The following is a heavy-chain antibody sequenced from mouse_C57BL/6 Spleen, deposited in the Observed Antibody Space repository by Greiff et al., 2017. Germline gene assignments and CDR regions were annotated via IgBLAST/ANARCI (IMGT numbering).Heavy chain of an antibody. D-gene: IGHD2-4*01. CDR1: GYTFTDYE. CDR3: TRKITRYFDV. CDR2: IDPETGGT. Sequence: VKLVESGAELVRPGASVTLSCKASGYTFTDYEMHWVKQTPVHGLEWIGAIDPETGGTAYNQKFKGKAILTADKSSSTDDMELRSLTSEDSAVYYCTRKITRYFDVWGTGTTVTVSS. V-gene: IGHV1-15*01. J-gene: IGHJ1*03.